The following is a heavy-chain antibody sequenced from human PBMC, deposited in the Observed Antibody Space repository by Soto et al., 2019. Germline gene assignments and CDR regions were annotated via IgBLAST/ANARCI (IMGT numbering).Heavy chain of an antibody. CDR2: IYYSGST. J-gene: IGHJ4*02. D-gene: IGHD3-10*01. V-gene: IGHV4-39*01. CDR1: GGSISSSSYY. CDR3: AGRYYGSGSYDY. Sequence: QLQLQESGPGLVKPSETLSLTCTVSGGSISSSSYYWGWICQPPGKGLEWIGSIYYSGSTYYNPSLKSRVTISVDTSKNQFSLNLSSVTAADTAAYYCAGRYYGSGSYDYWGQGTLVTVSS.